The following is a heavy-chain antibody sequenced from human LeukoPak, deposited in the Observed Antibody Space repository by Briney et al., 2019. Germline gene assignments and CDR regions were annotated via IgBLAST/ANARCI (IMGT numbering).Heavy chain of an antibody. CDR1: GFTVSNNY. D-gene: IGHD3-16*01. Sequence: GGSLRLSCAASGFTVSNNYMSWVRQAPGKGLEWVSVIYSGDNTYYVESVKGRFTISRDNSKNTLFLQMNRLRAEDMAVYYCAGRRVLDAYYWGQGTLVTVSS. CDR2: IYSGDNT. V-gene: IGHV3-66*02. J-gene: IGHJ4*02. CDR3: AGRRVLDAYY.